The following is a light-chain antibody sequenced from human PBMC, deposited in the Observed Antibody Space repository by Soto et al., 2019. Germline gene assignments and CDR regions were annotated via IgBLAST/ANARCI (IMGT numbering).Light chain of an antibody. J-gene: IGKJ5*01. V-gene: IGKV1-39*01. Sequence: DIQMTQSPSSLSASVGDRVTITCRASQSISSYVNWYQQKPGKAHKLLIYAAYSFQSGVQSRFSGSGSGTDFTLTIRSLQPEDFATYYCKQANSFPPTVGQGTRLEI. CDR1: QSISSY. CDR2: AAY. CDR3: KQANSFPPT.